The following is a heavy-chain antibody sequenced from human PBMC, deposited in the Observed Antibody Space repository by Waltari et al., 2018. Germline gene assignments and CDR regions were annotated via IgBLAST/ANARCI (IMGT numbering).Heavy chain of an antibody. Sequence: QVQLVQSGAEVKKPGSSVKVSCKASGGTFSSYAISWVRQAPGQGLEWMGGIIPILGIANYAQKFQGRVTITADKSTSTAYMELSSLRSEDTAVYYCARSSSTSRLLEAKAHYYYYYMDVWGKGTTVTVSS. CDR3: ARSSSTSRLLEAKAHYYYYYMDV. CDR1: GGTFSSYA. J-gene: IGHJ6*03. V-gene: IGHV1-69*10. CDR2: IIPILGIA. D-gene: IGHD2-2*01.